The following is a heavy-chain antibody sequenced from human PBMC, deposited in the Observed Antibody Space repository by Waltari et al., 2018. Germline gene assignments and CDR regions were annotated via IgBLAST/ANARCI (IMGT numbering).Heavy chain of an antibody. V-gene: IGHV1-2*02. Sequence: QVQLVQSGAEVKRPGASVKVSCKASGYTFTANYVHWVRPAPGQGLEWMGWIHPNSGATDYAQQFQGRVTMTLDTSISTLYMELSRLGSDDTAVYYCARAWFNSGFDYWGQGSLVTVSS. D-gene: IGHD3-10*01. J-gene: IGHJ4*02. CDR1: GYTFTANY. CDR3: ARAWFNSGFDY. CDR2: IHPNSGAT.